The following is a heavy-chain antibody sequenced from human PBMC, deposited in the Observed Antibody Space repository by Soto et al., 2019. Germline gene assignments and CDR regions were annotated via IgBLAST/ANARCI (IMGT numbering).Heavy chain of an antibody. CDR1: GGSISSYY. CDR2: IYSCGST. CDR3: AREKVFYYDFWSGPIGWFDP. J-gene: IGHJ5*02. V-gene: IGHV4-4*08. D-gene: IGHD3-3*01. Sequence: SETLSLTCTVSGGSISSYYWSWIRQPPGKGKEWIGYIYSCGSTNYNPSLKSRVTISVDTSKNQFSLKLSSVTAADTAVCYFAREKVFYYDFWSGPIGWFDPWGQGTLVTVSS.